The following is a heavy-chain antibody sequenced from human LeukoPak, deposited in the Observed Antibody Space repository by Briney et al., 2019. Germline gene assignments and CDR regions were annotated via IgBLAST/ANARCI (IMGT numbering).Heavy chain of an antibody. D-gene: IGHD3-10*01. Sequence: ASVKVSCKASGYTFTGYEIHWVRQATGQGLEWMGWMNPKSGNSAYAQKFQGRVTMTRNTSISTAYMELSSLRSEDTAVYYCARDRGSGSYYPTYYYYYYMDVWGKGTTVTISS. CDR2: MNPKSGNS. J-gene: IGHJ6*03. CDR3: ARDRGSGSYYPTYYYYYYMDV. CDR1: GYTFTGYE. V-gene: IGHV1-8*02.